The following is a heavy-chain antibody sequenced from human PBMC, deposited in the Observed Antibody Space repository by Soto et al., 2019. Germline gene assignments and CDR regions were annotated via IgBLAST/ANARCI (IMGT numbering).Heavy chain of an antibody. CDR2: IIPILNSV. D-gene: IGHD2-21*02. J-gene: IGHJ4*02. V-gene: IGHV1-69*08. CDR1: GGTFSTYT. Sequence: ASVKVSCKASGGTFSTYTISWVRQAPGQGLEWMGRIIPILNSVNYAQKFQGRVTITADTSTSTAYMELSSLRSEDTAVYYCARSIVVVTALDYWGQGTLVTVSS. CDR3: ARSIVVVTALDY.